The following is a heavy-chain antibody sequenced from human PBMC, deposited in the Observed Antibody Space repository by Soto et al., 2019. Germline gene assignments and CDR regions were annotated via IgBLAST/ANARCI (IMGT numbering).Heavy chain of an antibody. CDR2: IHPGDSDT. J-gene: IGHJ4*01. Sequence: HGESLKISCQGSGYIFTNYWIAWVRQLPGEGLEWMGIIHPGDSDTRYGPSFQGQVTISVDTSVSSAFLQWSSLKASDTAIYYCERKGRNRMSQVPATGDYWGHGIPVTVS. V-gene: IGHV5-51*01. CDR1: GYIFTNYW. D-gene: IGHD2-2*01. CDR3: ERKGRNRMSQVPATGDY.